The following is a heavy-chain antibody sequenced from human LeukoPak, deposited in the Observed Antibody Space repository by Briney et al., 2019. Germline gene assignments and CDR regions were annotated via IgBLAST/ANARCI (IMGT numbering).Heavy chain of an antibody. D-gene: IGHD5-24*01. CDR2: IFYSGNT. V-gene: IGHV4-39*01. CDR1: GGSINSSSYY. J-gene: IGHJ4*02. Sequence: PTETLSLTCTVSGGSINSSSYYWGWIRQPPGKGLEWIGSIFYSGNTYDNPYLKSRVTISVDTSKNQFSLKLNSVTAADTAVYYCARHRSKWLQSSFDYWGQGTLVTVSS. CDR3: ARHRSKWLQSSFDY.